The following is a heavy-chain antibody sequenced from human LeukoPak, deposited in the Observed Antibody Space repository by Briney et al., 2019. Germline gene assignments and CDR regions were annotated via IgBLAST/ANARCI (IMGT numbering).Heavy chain of an antibody. Sequence: SETLSLTCTVSGGSISSSSYYWGWILQPPGKGLEWIGSIYYSGSTYYNPSLKSRVTISVDTSKNQFSLKLSSVTAADTAVYYCARQHRYDFWSGYSWSYNWFDPWGQGTLVTVSS. D-gene: IGHD3-3*01. J-gene: IGHJ5*02. CDR2: IYYSGST. V-gene: IGHV4-39*01. CDR3: ARQHRYDFWSGYSWSYNWFDP. CDR1: GGSISSSSYY.